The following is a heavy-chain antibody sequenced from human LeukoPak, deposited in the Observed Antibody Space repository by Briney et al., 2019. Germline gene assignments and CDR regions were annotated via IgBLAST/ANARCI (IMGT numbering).Heavy chain of an antibody. V-gene: IGHV3-23*01. CDR1: GFTFSSYA. CDR3: AKPRAMTTGVGRYFDL. Sequence: GGSLRLSCAASGFTFSSYAMSWIRQAPGKGLDWVSAVSGGGGDTYYPDSVKGRFTISRDNSKNTLYLQMNSLRVEDTAIYYCAKPRAMTTGVGRYFDLWGRGTLVTVSS. J-gene: IGHJ2*01. D-gene: IGHD1-1*01. CDR2: VSGGGGDT.